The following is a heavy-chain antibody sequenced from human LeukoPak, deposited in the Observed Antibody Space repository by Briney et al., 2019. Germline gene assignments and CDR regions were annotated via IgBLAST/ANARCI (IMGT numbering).Heavy chain of an antibody. CDR2: IWYDGSNK. Sequence: GGSLRLSCAASGFTFSSYGMHWVRRAPGKGLEWVAVIWYDGSNKYYADSVKGRFTISRDSSKNTLYLQMNSLRAGDTAVYYCARESGDAFDIWGQGTMVTVSS. CDR1: GFTFSSYG. CDR3: ARESGDAFDI. V-gene: IGHV3-33*01. D-gene: IGHD6-25*01. J-gene: IGHJ3*02.